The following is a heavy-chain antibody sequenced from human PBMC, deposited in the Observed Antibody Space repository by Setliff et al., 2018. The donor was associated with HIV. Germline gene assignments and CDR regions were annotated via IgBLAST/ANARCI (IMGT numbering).Heavy chain of an antibody. CDR2: IYYSGST. J-gene: IGHJ4*02. CDR3: AQLGMVDDFDY. D-gene: IGHD1-1*01. Sequence: SETLSLTCTVSGGSISSYFWSWIRQPPGKGLEWIGYIYYSGSTNYNPSLKSRVTISVDTSKNQFSRKLSSVIAADTAVYYCAQLGMVDDFDYWGQGTLVTVSS. CDR1: GGSISSYF. V-gene: IGHV4-59*01.